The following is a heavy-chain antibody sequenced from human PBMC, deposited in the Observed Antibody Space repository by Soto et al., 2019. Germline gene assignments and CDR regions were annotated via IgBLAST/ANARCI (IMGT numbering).Heavy chain of an antibody. CDR3: AKINSSGWYSDYYYYGMDV. D-gene: IGHD6-19*01. CDR2: FSDSGGST. Sequence: EVQLLESGGRLVQPGGPLRLSCAPSGFTFSRYAMRWVRDAPGKGLEWVSAFSDSGGSTYYADPVKGRFTISRDNSKNTLYLQMNSLRAEDTAVYYCAKINSSGWYSDYYYYGMDVWGQGTTVTVSS. J-gene: IGHJ6*02. V-gene: IGHV3-23*01. CDR1: GFTFSRYA.